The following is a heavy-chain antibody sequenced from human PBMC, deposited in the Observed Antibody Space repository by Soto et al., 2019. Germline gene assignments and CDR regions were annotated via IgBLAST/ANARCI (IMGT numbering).Heavy chain of an antibody. J-gene: IGHJ6*03. D-gene: IGHD3-22*01. CDR3: ARGLVVGSSYYYYYMDI. Sequence: VQLVESGGGLVKPGGSLRLSCAASGFTFSSYSMNWVRQPPGKGLEWVSSISASSGYIYYADSMKGRFTISRDNANNSLFLQMNSLRAEDTAVYYCARGLVVGSSYYYYYMDIWGKGTTVTVSS. CDR2: ISASSGYI. CDR1: GFTFSSYS. V-gene: IGHV3-21*01.